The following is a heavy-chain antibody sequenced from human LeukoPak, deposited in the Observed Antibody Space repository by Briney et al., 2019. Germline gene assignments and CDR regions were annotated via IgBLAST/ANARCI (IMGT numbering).Heavy chain of an antibody. D-gene: IGHD3-9*01. CDR2: INRDGSRT. CDR3: VRSLTGTDDY. V-gene: IGHV3-74*01. J-gene: IGHJ4*02. Sequence: GRSLRLSCAASGFTFSTSWMHWVRQAPGKGLVWVSHINRDGSRTTYADSVKGRFTIPRHNAKNTVYLQMNSLIAEDTALYFCVRSLTGTDDYWGQGTLVTVSS. CDR1: GFTFSTSW.